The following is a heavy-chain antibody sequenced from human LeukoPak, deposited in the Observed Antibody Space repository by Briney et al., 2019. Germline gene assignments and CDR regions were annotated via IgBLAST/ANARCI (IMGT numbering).Heavy chain of an antibody. CDR1: GFTFSNYD. CDR3: VRNWDS. V-gene: IGHV3-48*03. D-gene: IGHD7-27*01. Sequence: GRSLRLSCAASGFTFSNYDMKWVRQAPGKGLEWGSYISNSGTTKYFADSVKGRFSISRDNAKNSLYLQMNSLRVADTALYYCVRNWDSWGQGTLVTVSS. CDR2: ISNSGTTK. J-gene: IGHJ4*02.